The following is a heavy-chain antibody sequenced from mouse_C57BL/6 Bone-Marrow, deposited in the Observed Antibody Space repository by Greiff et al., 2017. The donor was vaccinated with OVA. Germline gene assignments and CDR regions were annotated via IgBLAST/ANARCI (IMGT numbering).Heavy chain of an antibody. D-gene: IGHD1-1*01. CDR1: GYTFTSYW. J-gene: IGHJ3*01. V-gene: IGHV1-55*01. Sequence: QVQLQQPGAELVKPGASVKMSCKASGYTFTSYWITWVKQRPGQGLEWIGDIYPGSGSTNYNEKFKSKATLTVDTSSSTAYMQLSSLTSEDSAVDYCARSRDGSSYGFAYWGQGTLVTVSA. CDR2: IYPGSGST. CDR3: ARSRDGSSYGFAY.